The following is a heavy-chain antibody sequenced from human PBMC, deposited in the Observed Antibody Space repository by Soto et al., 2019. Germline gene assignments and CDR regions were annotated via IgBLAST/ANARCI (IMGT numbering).Heavy chain of an antibody. CDR3: ARTSRYYYYGMDV. J-gene: IGHJ6*02. Sequence: AGGSLRLSCAASGFTFSSYAMSWVRQAPGKGLEWVSAISGSGGSTYYADSVKGRFTISRDNSKNTLYLQMNSLRAEDTAVYYCARTSRYYYYGMDVWGQGTTVTVSS. V-gene: IGHV3-23*01. CDR2: ISGSGGST. CDR1: GFTFSSYA. D-gene: IGHD1-7*01.